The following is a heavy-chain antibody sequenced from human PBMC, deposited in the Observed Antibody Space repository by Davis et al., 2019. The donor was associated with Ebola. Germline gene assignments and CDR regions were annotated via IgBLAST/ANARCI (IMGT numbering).Heavy chain of an antibody. CDR1: GFTFSNYN. V-gene: IGHV3-72*01. CDR3: ARSCSSTNCYPDY. D-gene: IGHD2-2*01. CDR2: TRNRANSYTT. Sequence: GESLKISCGASGFTFSNYNMDWVRQAPGKGLQWVGRTRNRANSYTTEYAASVKGRFTISRDDSKNSLYLQMNSLRTEDTALYYCARSCSSTNCYPDYWGQGTLVTVSS. J-gene: IGHJ4*02.